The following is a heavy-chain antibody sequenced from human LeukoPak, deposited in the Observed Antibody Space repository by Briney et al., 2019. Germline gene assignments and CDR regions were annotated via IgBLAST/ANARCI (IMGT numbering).Heavy chain of an antibody. D-gene: IGHD3-16*01. V-gene: IGHV3-48*01. CDR3: ARAGLRLGEFHYYYGMDV. J-gene: IGHJ6*02. Sequence: GGSLRLSCAASGFTFSSYSMNWVRQAPGKGLEWVSYISSGSATIYYADSVKGRFTISRDNAKNSLYLQLNSLRAEDTAVYYCARAGLRLGEFHYYYGMDVWGQGTTVTVSS. CDR1: GFTFSSYS. CDR2: ISSGSATI.